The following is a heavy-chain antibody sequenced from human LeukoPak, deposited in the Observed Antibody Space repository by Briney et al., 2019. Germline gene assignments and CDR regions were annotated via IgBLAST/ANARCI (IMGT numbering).Heavy chain of an antibody. CDR2: MNPNSGNT. V-gene: IGHV1-8*03. CDR3: ARRSRAMAFYYYYYYMDV. J-gene: IGHJ6*03. D-gene: IGHD5-18*01. CDR1: GYTFTGYY. Sequence: ASVKVSFKASGYTFTGYYMHWVRQAPGQGLEWMGWMNPNSGNTGYAQKFQGRVTITRDTSISTAYMELSSLRSEDTAVYYCARRSRAMAFYYYYYYMDVWGKGTTVTVSS.